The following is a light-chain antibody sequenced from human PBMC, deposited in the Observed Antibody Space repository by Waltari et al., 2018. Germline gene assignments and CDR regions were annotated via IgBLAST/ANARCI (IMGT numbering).Light chain of an antibody. CDR3: QSYDNSLSGWV. J-gene: IGLJ3*02. CDR2: GNI. V-gene: IGLV1-40*01. CDR1: SPNIGAGYA. Sequence: QSVLTQPPSLSGAPGPRGTISCTGSSPNIGAGYAVHWYQQLPGTAPKLLIYGNINRPSGVPDRFSGSKSGTSASLAITGLQAEDEADYYCQSYDNSLSGWVFGGGTKLTVL.